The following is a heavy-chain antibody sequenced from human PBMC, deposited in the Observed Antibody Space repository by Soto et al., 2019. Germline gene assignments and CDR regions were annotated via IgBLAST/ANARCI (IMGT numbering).Heavy chain of an antibody. Sequence: ASVKVSCKASGYAFTSYDINWVRQATGQGLEWMGWMNPNSGNTGYAQKFQGRVTITRDTSASTAYMELSSLRSEDTAVYYCAGHIVVVTAIRGWDDAFDIWGQGTMVTVSS. CDR3: AGHIVVVTAIRGWDDAFDI. CDR1: GYAFTSYD. CDR2: MNPNSGNT. J-gene: IGHJ3*02. D-gene: IGHD2-21*02. V-gene: IGHV1-8*01.